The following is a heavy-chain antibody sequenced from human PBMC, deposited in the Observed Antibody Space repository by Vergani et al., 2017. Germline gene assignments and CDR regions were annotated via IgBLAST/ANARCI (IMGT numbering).Heavy chain of an antibody. CDR2: IIPIFGTA. J-gene: IGHJ4*02. CDR3: ARERYNWNGIPKIFDY. Sequence: QVQLVRSGAEVKKPGSSVKVSCKASGGTFSSYAISWVRQAPGQGLEWMGGIIPIFGTANYAQKFQGRVTITADESTSTAYMELSSLRSEDTAVYYCARERYNWNGIPKIFDYWGQGTLVTVSS. V-gene: IGHV1-69*01. D-gene: IGHD1-1*01. CDR1: GGTFSSYA.